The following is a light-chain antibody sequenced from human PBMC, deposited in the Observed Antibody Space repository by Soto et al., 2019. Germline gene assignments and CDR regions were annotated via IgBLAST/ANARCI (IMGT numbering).Light chain of an antibody. Sequence: DIQMTQSPSSLSASVVDRVTITFRASQSISSYLNWYQQKPGKAPKLLIYAASSLQSGVPSRFSGSGSGTDFTLTISSLQPEDFATYHCQQSYSTPITFGQGTRLEIK. CDR3: QQSYSTPIT. J-gene: IGKJ5*01. CDR1: QSISSY. V-gene: IGKV1-39*01. CDR2: AAS.